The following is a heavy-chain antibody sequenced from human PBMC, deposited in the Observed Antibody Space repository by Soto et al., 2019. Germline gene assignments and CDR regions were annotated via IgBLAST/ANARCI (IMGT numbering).Heavy chain of an antibody. Sequence: GGSLRLSCAASGFTFSSYGMHWVRQAPGKGLEWVAVIWYDGSNKYYADSVKGRFTISRDNSKNTLYLQMNSLRAEDTAVYYCARAPSELASDYWGQGTLVTVSS. CDR3: ARAPSELASDY. D-gene: IGHD1-1*01. CDR1: GFTFSSYG. J-gene: IGHJ4*02. CDR2: IWYDGSNK. V-gene: IGHV3-33*01.